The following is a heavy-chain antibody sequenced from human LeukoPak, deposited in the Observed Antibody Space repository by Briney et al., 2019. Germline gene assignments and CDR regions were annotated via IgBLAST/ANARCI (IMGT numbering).Heavy chain of an antibody. J-gene: IGHJ3*02. V-gene: IGHV4-59*01. Sequence: SETLSLTCTVSGGSISSYYWSWIRQPPGXXXXWIGYIYYSGSTNYNPSLKSRVTISVDTSKNQFSLKLSSVTAADTAVYYCARVVGYDSSGYYSDAFDIWGQGTMVTVSS. CDR3: ARVVGYDSSGYYSDAFDI. CDR1: GGSISSYY. CDR2: IYYSGST. D-gene: IGHD3-22*01.